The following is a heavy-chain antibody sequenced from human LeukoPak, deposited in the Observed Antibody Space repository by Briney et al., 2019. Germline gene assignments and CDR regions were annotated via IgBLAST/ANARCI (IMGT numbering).Heavy chain of an antibody. CDR1: GFMFSTYA. CDR3: TKQRATSTAVATRYFDY. V-gene: IGHV3-23*01. J-gene: IGHJ4*02. CDR2: ISGGGDNT. Sequence: PGGSLRLSCAASGFMFSTYAMSWVRPAPGKGLEWVSTISGGGDNTYHADSVKGRFTISRDNSENTLYLQVNSLRAEDAAVYYCTKQRATSTAVATRYFDYWGQGTLVTVPS. D-gene: IGHD5-12*01.